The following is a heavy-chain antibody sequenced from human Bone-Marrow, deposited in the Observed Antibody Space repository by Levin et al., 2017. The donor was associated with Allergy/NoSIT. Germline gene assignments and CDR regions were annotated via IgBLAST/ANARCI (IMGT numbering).Heavy chain of an antibody. V-gene: IGHV3-48*01. J-gene: IGHJ4*02. CDR2: ISSKSEII. CDR1: GLNFSDYS. D-gene: IGHD2-2*01. CDR3: GGYCSSPTSCGPSYFDY. Sequence: RTGGSLRLSCAVSGLNFSDYSLTWVRQVPGKRLEWVSSISSKSEIIHYGDSVKGRFTISRDKAKTSLFLQMNSLRAEDTAVYFCGGYCSSPTSCGPSYFDYWGQGILVTVSS.